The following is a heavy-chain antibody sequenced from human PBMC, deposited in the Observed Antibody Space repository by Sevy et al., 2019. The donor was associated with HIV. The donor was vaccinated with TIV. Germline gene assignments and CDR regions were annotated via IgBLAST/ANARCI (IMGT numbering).Heavy chain of an antibody. D-gene: IGHD2-15*01. CDR1: GFTFSSYA. CDR3: AKGPTQYCRLGWFNP. V-gene: IGHV3-23*01. CDR2: ISGSGGST. J-gene: IGHJ5*02. Sequence: GGSLRLSCAASGFTFSSYAMSWVRQAPGKGLEWVLAISGSGGSTYYADSVKGRFTISRDNSKNTLYLQMNSLRAEDTAVYYCAKGPTQYCRLGWFNPWGQGTLVTVSS.